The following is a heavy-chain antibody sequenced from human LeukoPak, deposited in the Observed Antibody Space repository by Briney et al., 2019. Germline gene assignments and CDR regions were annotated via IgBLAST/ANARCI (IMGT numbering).Heavy chain of an antibody. V-gene: IGHV4-30-4*08. Sequence: SETLSLTCTVSGGSISSGDYYWSWIRQPPGKGLKWIGYIYYSGSTYYNPSLKSRVTISVDTSKNQFSLKLSSVTAADTAVYYCARAPYYYDSSGYYSYYYYYYMDVWGKGTTVTVSS. CDR3: ARAPYYYDSSGYYSYYYYYYMDV. J-gene: IGHJ6*03. CDR1: GGSISSGDYY. CDR2: IYYSGST. D-gene: IGHD3-22*01.